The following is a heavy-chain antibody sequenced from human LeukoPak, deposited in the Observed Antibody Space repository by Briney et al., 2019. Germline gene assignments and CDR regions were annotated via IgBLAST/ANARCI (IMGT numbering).Heavy chain of an antibody. J-gene: IGHJ4*02. Sequence: ERSLRLSCAASGFTFSSYGMHWVRQAPGKGLEWVAVISYDGSNKYYADSVKGRFTISRDNSKNTLYLQMNSLRAEDTAVYYCAKGGSSGYYYFSYLDYWGQGTLVTVSS. CDR3: AKGGSSGYYYFSYLDY. CDR1: GFTFSSYG. CDR2: ISYDGSNK. V-gene: IGHV3-30*18. D-gene: IGHD3-22*01.